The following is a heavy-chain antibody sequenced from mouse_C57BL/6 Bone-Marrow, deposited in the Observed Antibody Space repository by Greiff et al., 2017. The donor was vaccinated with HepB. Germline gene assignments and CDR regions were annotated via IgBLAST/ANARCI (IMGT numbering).Heavy chain of an antibody. J-gene: IGHJ4*01. Sequence: EVKLMESGGDLVKPGGSLKLSCAASGFTFSSYGMSWVRQTPDKRLEWVATISSGGSYTYYPDSVKGRFTISRDNAKNTLYLQMSSLKSEDTAMYYCARRLRSYYAMDYWGQGTSVTVSS. CDR1: GFTFSSYG. CDR3: ARRLRSYYAMDY. V-gene: IGHV5-6*02. D-gene: IGHD2-12*01. CDR2: ISSGGSYT.